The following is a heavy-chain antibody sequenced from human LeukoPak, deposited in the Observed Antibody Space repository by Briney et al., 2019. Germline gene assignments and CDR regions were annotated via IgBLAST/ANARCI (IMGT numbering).Heavy chain of an antibody. CDR3: ARVWTASLYDILTGYPPDHWFDP. Sequence: PGGSLRLSCAASGFTFDDYYMGWLRQAPGKGLGWVSSISSSSSYIYYADSVKGRFTISRDNAKNSLYLQMNSLRAEDTAVYYCARVWTASLYDILTGYPPDHWFDPWGQGTLVTVSS. J-gene: IGHJ5*02. D-gene: IGHD3-9*01. V-gene: IGHV3-11*06. CDR2: ISSSSSYI. CDR1: GFTFDDYY.